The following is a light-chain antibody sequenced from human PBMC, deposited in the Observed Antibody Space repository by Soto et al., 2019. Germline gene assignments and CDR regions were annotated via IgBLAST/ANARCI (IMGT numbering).Light chain of an antibody. J-gene: IGLJ3*02. Sequence: QPVLTQPPSVSGTPGQRVTISCSGSSSNIGSNTVSWYQHLPGTAPKLLIYNNNQRPSGVPDRFSGSKSGTSASLAISGLQSEVEADYFCVAWDDSLSGPVFGGGTKLTVL. V-gene: IGLV1-44*01. CDR1: SSNIGSNT. CDR2: NNN. CDR3: VAWDDSLSGPV.